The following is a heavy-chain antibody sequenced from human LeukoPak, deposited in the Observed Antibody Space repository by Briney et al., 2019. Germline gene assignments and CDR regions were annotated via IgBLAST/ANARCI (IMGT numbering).Heavy chain of an antibody. J-gene: IGHJ4*02. D-gene: IGHD6-13*01. Sequence: GGSLRLSCAASGFTFSSYSMNWVRQAPGKGLEWVSSISSSSSYIYYADSVKGRFTISRDNAKNSLYLQMNSLRAEDTAVYYCAKDLRSSSLRGLFDYWGQGTLVTVSS. CDR2: ISSSSSYI. CDR3: AKDLRSSSLRGLFDY. V-gene: IGHV3-21*04. CDR1: GFTFSSYS.